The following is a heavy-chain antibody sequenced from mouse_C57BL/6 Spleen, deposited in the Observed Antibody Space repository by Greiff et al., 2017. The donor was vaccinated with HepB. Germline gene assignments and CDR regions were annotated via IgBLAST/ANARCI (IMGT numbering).Heavy chain of an antibody. D-gene: IGHD1-1*01. J-gene: IGHJ2*01. V-gene: IGHV14-4*01. CDR2: IDPENGDT. CDR1: GFNIKDDY. CDR3: TTDYYGSSYNFDY. Sequence: EVQLQQSGAELVRPGASVKLSCTASGFNIKDDYMHWVKQRPEQGLEWIGWIDPENGDTEYASKFQGKATITADPSSNTAYLQLSSLTSEDTAVYYCTTDYYGSSYNFDYWGQGTTLTVSS.